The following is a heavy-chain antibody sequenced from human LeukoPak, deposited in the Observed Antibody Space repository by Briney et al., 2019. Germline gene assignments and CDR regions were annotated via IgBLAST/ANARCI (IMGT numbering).Heavy chain of an antibody. Sequence: PSQTLSLTCTVSGGSISSGGYYWSWIRQHPGKGLEWIGYIYSSGHTNYNPSLKSRVTISVDTSKNQFSLNLRSVTAADTAVYYCARHFSGAAAPLPFDYWGQGTLVTVSS. CDR2: IYSSGHT. V-gene: IGHV4-31*03. CDR1: GGSISSGGYY. D-gene: IGHD6-13*01. J-gene: IGHJ4*02. CDR3: ARHFSGAAAPLPFDY.